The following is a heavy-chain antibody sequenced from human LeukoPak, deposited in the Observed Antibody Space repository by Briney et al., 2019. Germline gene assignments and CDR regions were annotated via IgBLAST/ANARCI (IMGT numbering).Heavy chain of an antibody. CDR2: IKSKTDAGTT. D-gene: IGHD3-3*01. CDR3: TTTYYDFWSGYSWVFDY. Sequence: GGSLRLSCAASGFTFSNAWMSWVRQAPGKGLEWVGRIKSKTDAGTTDYAAPVKGRFTISRDDSKNTLYLQMNSLKTEDTAVYYCTTTYYDFWSGYSWVFDYWGQGTLVTVSS. J-gene: IGHJ4*02. CDR1: GFTFSNAW. V-gene: IGHV3-15*01.